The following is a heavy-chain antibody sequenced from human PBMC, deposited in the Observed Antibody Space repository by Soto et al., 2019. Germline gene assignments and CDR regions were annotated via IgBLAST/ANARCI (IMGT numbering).Heavy chain of an antibody. Sequence: PSETLSLTCTVSGGSISSGDYYWSWIRQPPGKGLEWIGYIYYSGSTYYNPSPKSRVTISVDTSKNQFSLKLSSVTAADTAVYYCARGLDYSNYFDYWGQGTLVTVSS. CDR3: ARGLDYSNYFDY. CDR2: IYYSGST. CDR1: GGSISSGDYY. V-gene: IGHV4-30-4*01. D-gene: IGHD4-4*01. J-gene: IGHJ4*02.